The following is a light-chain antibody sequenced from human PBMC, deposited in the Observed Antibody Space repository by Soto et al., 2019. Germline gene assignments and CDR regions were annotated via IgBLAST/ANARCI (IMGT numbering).Light chain of an antibody. CDR2: KAS. J-gene: IGKJ4*01. V-gene: IGKV1-5*03. Sequence: DIQLTQSPSTLSASVGDRVTITCRASQNINTWLAWYQQKPGKAPKLLIYKASSLESGVPSRFSGSGSGTEFTLTISSLQPDDFATYYCQQYDYYCTFGGGTKVEIK. CDR1: QNINTW. CDR3: QQYDYYCT.